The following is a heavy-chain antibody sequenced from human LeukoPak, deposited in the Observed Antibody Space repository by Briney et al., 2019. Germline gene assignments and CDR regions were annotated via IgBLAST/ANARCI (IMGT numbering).Heavy chain of an antibody. Sequence: ASVTLPCTPSGYTFTGYYIQWVRPAPRQGLEWMVGINPSSGGTNYAQKFQGRVTMTRDTSISTAYMELSRLRSEDTAVYYCARGVREFYYDSSGYYHYFDYWGQGTLVTVSS. CDR3: ARGVREFYYDSSGYYHYFDY. CDR1: GYTFTGYY. V-gene: IGHV1-2*02. D-gene: IGHD3-22*01. J-gene: IGHJ4*02. CDR2: INPSSGGT.